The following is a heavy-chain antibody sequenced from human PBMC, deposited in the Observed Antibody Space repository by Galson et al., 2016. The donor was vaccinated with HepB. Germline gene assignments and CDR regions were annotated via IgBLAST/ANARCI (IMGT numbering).Heavy chain of an antibody. D-gene: IGHD3-22*01. J-gene: IGHJ3*02. CDR2: ITSSGSDT. CDR3: VRGFYFDKSGYATYAFDI. Sequence: SLRLSCAASGFTFSSKSMNWVRLAPGKGLEWISYITSSGSDTFYTASVRGRFTISRDNAEHSPEIQMNSLTDEDTAVYFCVRGFYFDKSGYATYAFDIWGHGTLVAVSS. V-gene: IGHV3-48*02. CDR1: GFTFSSKS.